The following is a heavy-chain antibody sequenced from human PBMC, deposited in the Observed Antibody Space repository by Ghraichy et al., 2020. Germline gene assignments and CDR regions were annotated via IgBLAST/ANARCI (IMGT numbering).Heavy chain of an antibody. Sequence: GGSLRLSCAASGFTFSSFAMSWVRQAPGKGLEWVSAISDSGSSTYYADSVKGRFTISRDNSKNTLYLQMNSLRAEDTALYYCAHKRPGWKLPFDYWGQGTLVTVSS. J-gene: IGHJ4*02. CDR3: AHKRPGWKLPFDY. CDR1: GFTFSSFA. D-gene: IGHD3-9*01. CDR2: ISDSGSST. V-gene: IGHV3-23*01.